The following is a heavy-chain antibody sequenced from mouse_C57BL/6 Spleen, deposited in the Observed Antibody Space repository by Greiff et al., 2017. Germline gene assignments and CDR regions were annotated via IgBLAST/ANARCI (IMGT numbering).Heavy chain of an antibody. CDR2: IYPGGGST. CDR1: GYTFTSYW. V-gene: IGHV1-55*01. D-gene: IGHD2-1*01. CDR3: ACNLPFDY. Sequence: QVQLQQPGAELVKPGASVKMSCKASGYTFTSYWITWVKQRPGQGLEWIGDIYPGGGSTNYNEKLKSKATLTVDTSSSPAYMQLSSLTSEDSAVYYCACNLPFDYWGQGTTLTVSS. J-gene: IGHJ2*01.